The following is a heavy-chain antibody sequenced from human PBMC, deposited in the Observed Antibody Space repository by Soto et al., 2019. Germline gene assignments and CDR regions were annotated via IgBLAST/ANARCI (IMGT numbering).Heavy chain of an antibody. CDR2: IYYSGNT. CDR3: ARPQKNWNDAWFDP. CDR1: GGSISTSSYY. J-gene: IGHJ5*02. D-gene: IGHD1-1*01. Sequence: QLQLQESGPGLVKPSETLSLTCTVSGGSISTSSYYWCWIRQPPGKGLEWIGTIYYSGNTYYNPSLKSRVTISEDTSKNQCSLKLTSVTAADTAVYYCARPQKNWNDAWFDPWGQGTLVTVSS. V-gene: IGHV4-39*01.